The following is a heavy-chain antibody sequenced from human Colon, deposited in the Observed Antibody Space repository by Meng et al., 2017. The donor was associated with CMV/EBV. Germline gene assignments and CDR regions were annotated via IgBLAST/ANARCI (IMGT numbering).Heavy chain of an antibody. V-gene: IGHV3-48*04. Sequence: GESLKISCAASGFTFSSYSMNWARQAPGKGLEWVSYISSSSSSTFYADSVKGRFTISRDNAKNSLYLQMNSLRAEDTAVYYCATLTDGPDALDIWGQGTMVTVSS. CDR2: ISSSSSST. D-gene: IGHD5-24*01. J-gene: IGHJ3*02. CDR3: ATLTDGPDALDI. CDR1: GFTFSSYS.